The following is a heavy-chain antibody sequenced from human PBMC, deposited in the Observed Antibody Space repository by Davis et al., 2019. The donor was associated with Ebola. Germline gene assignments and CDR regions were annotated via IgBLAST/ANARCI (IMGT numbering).Heavy chain of an antibody. CDR2: ISASGAST. V-gene: IGHV3-23*01. CDR3: AKVGSYGAYVPDY. J-gene: IGHJ4*02. D-gene: IGHD4/OR15-4a*01. Sequence: PGGSLRLSCAASGFTFSSYVMSWVRLAPGKGLEWVSAISASGASTYHADSMKGRFTISRDNSKSTLYLQMNSLRAEDSAVYYCAKVGSYGAYVPDYWGQGTLVTVSS. CDR1: GFTFSSYV.